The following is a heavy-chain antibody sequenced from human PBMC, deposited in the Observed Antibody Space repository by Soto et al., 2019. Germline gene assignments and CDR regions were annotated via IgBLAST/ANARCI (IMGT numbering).Heavy chain of an antibody. CDR2: IGGRGGST. J-gene: IGHJ4*02. D-gene: IGHD4-17*01. Sequence: EVQLLESGGGLVQPGGSLRLSCAASGFTFSTYALNWVRQAPRKGLEWVSAIGGRGGSTYFADSVKGRFSISRDSSKNTLYLQMNSLRAEDTAVYYCAKDAYGDRPYYFDYWGQGTLVTVSS. CDR3: AKDAYGDRPYYFDY. CDR1: GFTFSTYA. V-gene: IGHV3-23*01.